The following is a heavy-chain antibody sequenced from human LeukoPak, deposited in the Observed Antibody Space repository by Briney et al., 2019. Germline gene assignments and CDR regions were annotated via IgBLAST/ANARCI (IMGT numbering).Heavy chain of an antibody. CDR3: ARDPDGPDY. V-gene: IGHV3-7*01. CDR1: GFRFSNYW. J-gene: IGHJ4*02. CDR2: IKHDGSEK. D-gene: IGHD5-24*01. Sequence: GGSLRLSCAASGFRFSNYWMAWVRQAPGKGLEWVANIKHDGSEKNYVDSVEGRFTISRDNAKNSVYLQMISLRVEDTAVYYCARDPDGPDYWGQGTLVAVSS.